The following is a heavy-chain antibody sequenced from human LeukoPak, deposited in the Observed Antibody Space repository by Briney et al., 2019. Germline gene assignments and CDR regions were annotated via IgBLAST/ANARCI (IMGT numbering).Heavy chain of an antibody. V-gene: IGHV3-66*01. Sequence: PGGSLRLSCAASGFTVSSNYVSWVRQAPGKGLEWVSVIYSGGSTYYADSVKGRFTISRDNSKNTLYLQMNSLRAEDTAVYYCARDLLLPDAFDIWGQGTMVTVSS. CDR3: ARDLLLPDAFDI. CDR2: IYSGGST. CDR1: GFTVSSNY. J-gene: IGHJ3*02. D-gene: IGHD2-15*01.